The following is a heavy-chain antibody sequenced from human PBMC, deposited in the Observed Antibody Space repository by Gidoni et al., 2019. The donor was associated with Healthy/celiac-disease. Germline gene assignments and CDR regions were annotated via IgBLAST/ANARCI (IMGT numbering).Heavy chain of an antibody. V-gene: IGHV1-2*02. J-gene: IGHJ6*02. D-gene: IGHD6-19*01. CDR2: INPNSGGT. Sequence: QVQLVQSGAEVKKPGASVTVSCKASGYTFTGYYMHWVRQAPGQGLEWMGWINPNSGGTNYAQKFQGRVTMTRDTSISTAYMELSRLRSDDTAVYYCASGTHSSGWYDYYYGMDVWGQGTTVTVSS. CDR3: ASGTHSSGWYDYYYGMDV. CDR1: GYTFTGYY.